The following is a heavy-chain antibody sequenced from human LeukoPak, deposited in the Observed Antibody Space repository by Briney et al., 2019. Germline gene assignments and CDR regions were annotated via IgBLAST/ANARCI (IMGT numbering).Heavy chain of an antibody. CDR2: IYYSGST. V-gene: IGHV4-59*01. Sequence: SETRSLTCTVSVGSISAYYWTWIRKSPGGGLEWIGNIYYSGSTNSNPSLKSRVTVSLDTSKNQFSLKARSVTAVDTAVYYCARGNDYGDSFDYWGQGTLVTVSS. CDR1: VGSISAYY. J-gene: IGHJ4*02. D-gene: IGHD4-17*01. CDR3: ARGNDYGDSFDY.